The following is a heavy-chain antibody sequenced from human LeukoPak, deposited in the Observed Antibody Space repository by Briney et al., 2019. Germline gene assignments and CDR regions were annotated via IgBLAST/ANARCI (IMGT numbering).Heavy chain of an antibody. CDR2: IYSGGST. J-gene: IGHJ4*02. D-gene: IGHD6-19*01. Sequence: GGSLRLSCAASGFTVSSNYMSWVRQAPGKGLEWVSVIYSGGSTYYADSVKGRFTISRDNSKNTLYLQMNSLRAEDTAVYCCARLYSSGWYYFDYWGQGTLVTVSS. V-gene: IGHV3-53*01. CDR1: GFTVSSNY. CDR3: ARLYSSGWYYFDY.